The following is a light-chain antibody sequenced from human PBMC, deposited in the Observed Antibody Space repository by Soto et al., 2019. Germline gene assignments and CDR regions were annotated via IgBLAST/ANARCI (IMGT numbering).Light chain of an antibody. J-gene: IGKJ3*01. Sequence: DIQMTQSPTSVSASVGDRVTITCRASQDISSWLAWYQQKPGKAPNLLIYDASSLQSGVPSRVSGSGSGTDFTLPISSLQPEDSAICYCQQGDTFPFTFGPGTTVEI. CDR2: DAS. CDR1: QDISSW. V-gene: IGKV1-12*01. CDR3: QQGDTFPFT.